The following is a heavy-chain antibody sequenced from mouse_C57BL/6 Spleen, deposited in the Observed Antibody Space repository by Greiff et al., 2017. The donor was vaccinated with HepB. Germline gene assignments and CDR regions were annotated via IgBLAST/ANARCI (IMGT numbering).Heavy chain of an antibody. CDR3: ARRGLITSRDYFDY. Sequence: VQLQQSGPVLVKPGASVKMSCKASGYTFTDYYMNWVKQSHGKSLEWIGVINPYNGGTSYNQKFKGKATLTVDKSSSTAYMELNSLTSEDSAVYYCARRGLITSRDYFDYWGQGTTLTVSS. CDR1: GYTFTDYY. D-gene: IGHD1-1*01. V-gene: IGHV1-19*01. J-gene: IGHJ2*01. CDR2: INPYNGGT.